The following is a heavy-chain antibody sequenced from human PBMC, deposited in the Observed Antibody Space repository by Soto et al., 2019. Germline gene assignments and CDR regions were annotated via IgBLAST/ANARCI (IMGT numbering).Heavy chain of an antibody. CDR2: ISAYNGNT. D-gene: IGHD3-3*01. V-gene: IGHV1-18*01. CDR1: GYTFTSYG. CDR3: ARIGITIFGVVIWWFDP. J-gene: IGHJ5*02. Sequence: EASVKVSCKASGYTFTSYGISWVQQAPGQGLEWMGWISAYNGNTNYAQKLQGRVTMTTDTSTSTAYMELRSLRSDDTAVYYCARIGITIFGVVIWWFDPWGQGTLVTVSS.